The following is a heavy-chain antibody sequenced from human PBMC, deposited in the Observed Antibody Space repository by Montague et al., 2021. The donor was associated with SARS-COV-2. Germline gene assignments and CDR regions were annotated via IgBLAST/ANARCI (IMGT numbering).Heavy chain of an antibody. V-gene: IGHV4-39*01. CDR2: IYYSGST. D-gene: IGHD2-15*01. CDR1: GASINSNTYF. CDR3: VRPLLRGLYYGLDV. Sequence: SETLSLTCTVSGASINSNTYFWGWIRQPPGKGLEWIGSIYYSGSTYYNPSLKSRVTISVDTSKNQFSLKLNSVTAADTAVYYCVRPLLRGLYYGLDVWGQGTTVTVSS. J-gene: IGHJ6*02.